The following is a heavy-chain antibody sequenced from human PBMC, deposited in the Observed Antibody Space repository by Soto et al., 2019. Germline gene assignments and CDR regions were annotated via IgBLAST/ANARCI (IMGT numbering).Heavy chain of an antibody. CDR3: SREGVANWNGYYFDY. CDR1: GFTFSSYG. J-gene: IGHJ4*02. Sequence: QVQLVESGGGVVQPGRSLRISCAASGFTFSSYGMHWVRQAPGKGLEWVAVIWYDGSNKYYADSVKGRFTISRDNSKNTLYLQMNILRAEDTAVYYCSREGVANWNGYYFDYWGQGTLVTVSS. CDR2: IWYDGSNK. D-gene: IGHD1-20*01. V-gene: IGHV3-33*01.